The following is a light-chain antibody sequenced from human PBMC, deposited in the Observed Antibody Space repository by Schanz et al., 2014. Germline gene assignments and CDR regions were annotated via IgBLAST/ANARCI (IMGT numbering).Light chain of an antibody. CDR3: CSYAGSYTRV. CDR1: SSDVGGHDY. Sequence: QSALTQPASVSGSPGQSITISCTGTSSDVGGHDYVSWYQQHPGKAPKAIIYNVSNRPSGVSYRFSGSKSGNTASLTISGLQAEDEADYYCCSYAGSYTRVFGGGTKLTVL. CDR2: NVS. J-gene: IGLJ3*02. V-gene: IGLV2-14*01.